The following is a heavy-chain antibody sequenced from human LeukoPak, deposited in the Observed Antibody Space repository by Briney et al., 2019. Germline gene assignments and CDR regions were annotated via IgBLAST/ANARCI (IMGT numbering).Heavy chain of an antibody. CDR2: IIPIFGTA. CDR1: GYTFISYG. J-gene: IGHJ4*02. D-gene: IGHD2-15*01. Sequence: SVKVSCKASGYTFISYGISWVRQTPGQGLEWMGGIIPIFGTANYAQKFQGRVTITADESTSTAYMELSSLRSEDTAVYYCARVTTRYCSGGSCQIFDYWGQGTLVTVSP. CDR3: ARVTTRYCSGGSCQIFDY. V-gene: IGHV1-69*13.